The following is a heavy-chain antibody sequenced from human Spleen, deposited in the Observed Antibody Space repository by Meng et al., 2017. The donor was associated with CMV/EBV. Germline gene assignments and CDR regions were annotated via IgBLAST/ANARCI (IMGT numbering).Heavy chain of an antibody. CDR2: ISGTSTYI. CDR3: ARVDY. J-gene: IGHJ4*02. CDR1: GFNFESYS. Sequence: GESLKISCVASGFNFESYSMNWVRQAPGKGPEWVSFISGTSTYIYYADSVKGRFTVSRDNADNSLYLQMNSLRAEDTAVYYCARVDYWGQGTLVTVSS. V-gene: IGHV3-21*01.